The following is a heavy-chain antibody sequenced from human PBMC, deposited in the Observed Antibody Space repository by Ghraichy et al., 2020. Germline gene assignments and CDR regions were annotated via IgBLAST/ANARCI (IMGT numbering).Heavy chain of an antibody. CDR3: ATEREVAYSSGGWFDP. CDR1: GGSISSYY. V-gene: IGHV4-4*07. D-gene: IGHD6-25*01. Sequence: SETLSLTCIVSGGSISSYYWSWIRQPAGKGLEWIGRIYTGGGTIYNPSLKSRVTMSVDTSKNQFSLKLSSVTAADTAVYYCATEREVAYSSGGWFDPWGQGTLVTVSS. CDR2: IYTGGGT. J-gene: IGHJ5*02.